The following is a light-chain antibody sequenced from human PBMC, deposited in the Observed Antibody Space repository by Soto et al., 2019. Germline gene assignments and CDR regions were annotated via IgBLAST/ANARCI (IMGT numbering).Light chain of an antibody. CDR3: QQYDNLPFT. CDR2: KAS. V-gene: IGKV1-5*03. Sequence: IQMTQSPSTLSASVGDRVSITCRASQTIFSWLAWYQQKPGKAPKLLIYKASSLESGVPSRYSGSGSGTEFTLTISGLQPDDFATYYCQQYDNLPFTFGPGTKVDIK. J-gene: IGKJ3*01. CDR1: QTIFSW.